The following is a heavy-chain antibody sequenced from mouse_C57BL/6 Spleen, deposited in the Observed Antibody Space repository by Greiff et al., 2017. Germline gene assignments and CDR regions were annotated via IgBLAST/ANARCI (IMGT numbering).Heavy chain of an antibody. J-gene: IGHJ4*01. Sequence: EVQLVESEGGLVQPGSSMKLSCTASGFTFSDSYMAWVRQVPEKGLEWVANINYDGSSTYYLASLKSRFIISRDNAKNILYLQMSSLKSEDTATYYCARERDDGYDYYAMDYWGQGTSVTVSS. V-gene: IGHV5-16*01. CDR1: GFTFSDSY. D-gene: IGHD2-3*01. CDR3: ARERDDGYDYYAMDY. CDR2: INYDGSST.